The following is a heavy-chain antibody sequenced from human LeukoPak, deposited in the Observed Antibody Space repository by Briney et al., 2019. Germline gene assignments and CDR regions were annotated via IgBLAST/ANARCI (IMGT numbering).Heavy chain of an antibody. CDR2: IRYDGSNI. D-gene: IGHD3-16*01. Sequence: GGSLRLSCAASGFTFSSYGMHWVRQAPGKGLEWVAFIRYDGSNIHYADSVKGRFTISRDNSKNTLSLQMNSLRAEDTAVYYCAKDAYDYVWGDCRPNYYFDYWGQGTLVTVSS. CDR1: GFTFSSYG. J-gene: IGHJ4*02. CDR3: AKDAYDYVWGDCRPNYYFDY. V-gene: IGHV3-30*02.